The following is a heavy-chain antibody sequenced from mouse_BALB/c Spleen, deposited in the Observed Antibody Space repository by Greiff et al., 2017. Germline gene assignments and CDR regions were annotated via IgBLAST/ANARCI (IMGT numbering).Heavy chain of an antibody. Sequence: QVHVKQSGPGLVQPSQSLSITCTVSGFSLTSYGVHWVRQSPGKGLEWLGVIWSGGSTDYNAAFISRLSISKDNSKSQVFFKMNSLQANDTAIYYCARIRLLHAMDYWGQGTSVTVSS. J-gene: IGHJ4*01. D-gene: IGHD2-3*01. CDR2: IWSGGST. CDR1: GFSLTSYG. CDR3: ARIRLLHAMDY. V-gene: IGHV2-2*02.